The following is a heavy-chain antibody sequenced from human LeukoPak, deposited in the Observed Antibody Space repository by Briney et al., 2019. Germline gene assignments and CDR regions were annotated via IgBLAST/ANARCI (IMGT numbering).Heavy chain of an antibody. D-gene: IGHD1-14*01. CDR1: GFIFSGSA. CDR2: IRGKVYSYET. CDR3: TTMSTAEGFDY. Sequence: GGSLKLSCAASGFIFSGSAVHWVRQASGKGLEWVGRIRGKVYSYETTYAASVKGRFTISRFDSNNTAYLQMNSLNTDDTAVYYCTTMSTAEGFDYWGQGTLVTVSS. J-gene: IGHJ4*02. V-gene: IGHV3-73*01.